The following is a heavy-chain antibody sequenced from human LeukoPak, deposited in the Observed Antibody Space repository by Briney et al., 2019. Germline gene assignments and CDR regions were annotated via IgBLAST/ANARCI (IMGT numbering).Heavy chain of an antibody. CDR1: GFTFSSYA. V-gene: IGHV3-30*04. D-gene: IGHD6-19*01. CDR2: ISYDGSNK. CDR3: ARAMQWYYFDY. Sequence: GRSLRLSCAASGFTFSSYAMHWVRQAPGKGLEWVAVISYDGSNKYYADSVKGRFTISRDNSKNTLYLQMNSLRAEDTAVYYCARAMQWYYFDYWGQGTLVTVSS. J-gene: IGHJ4*02.